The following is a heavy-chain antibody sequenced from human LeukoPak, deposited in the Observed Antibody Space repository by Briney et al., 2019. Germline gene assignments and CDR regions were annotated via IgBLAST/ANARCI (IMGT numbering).Heavy chain of an antibody. V-gene: IGHV3-23*01. CDR3: AKDQSPEYYDTSVFGGNWFDP. CDR1: GFTFSAYA. Sequence: PGGSLRLSCAASGFTFSAYAMSWVRQAPGKGLEWVSAISSSGDKTYYADSVKDRFTISRDNSQNTLSLQMYRLRDDDTAVYYCAKDQSPEYYDTSVFGGNWFDPWGQGTLVTVSS. D-gene: IGHD3-22*01. CDR2: ISSSGDKT. J-gene: IGHJ5*02.